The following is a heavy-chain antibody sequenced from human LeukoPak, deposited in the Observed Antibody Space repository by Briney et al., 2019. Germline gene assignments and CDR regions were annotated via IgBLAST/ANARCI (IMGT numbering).Heavy chain of an antibody. V-gene: IGHV3-30*02. CDR1: GFTFSSYG. J-gene: IGHJ4*02. D-gene: IGHD2-2*01. Sequence: GGSLRLSCAASGFTFSSYGMHWVRQAPGKGLEWVAFIRYDGSNKYYADSVKVRFTISRDNSKNTLYLQMNSLRAEDTAVFYCAKGLHQLLRSFDYWGQGTLVTVSS. CDR3: AKGLHQLLRSFDY. CDR2: IRYDGSNK.